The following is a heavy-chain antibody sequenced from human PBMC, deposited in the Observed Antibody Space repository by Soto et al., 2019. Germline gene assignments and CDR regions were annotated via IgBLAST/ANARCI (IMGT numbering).Heavy chain of an antibody. V-gene: IGHV4-30-4*01. CDR1: GGSISSADYY. Sequence: KPSETLSLTCTASGGSISSADYYWSWIRQPPGKGLEWIGYIYYTGSTYYSPSLRSRVIITVDTSKNEFSLKLSSVTAADTAVYYCARVRTIMILDYWGQGTLVTVSS. J-gene: IGHJ4*02. CDR2: IYYTGST. D-gene: IGHD3-16*01. CDR3: ARVRTIMILDY.